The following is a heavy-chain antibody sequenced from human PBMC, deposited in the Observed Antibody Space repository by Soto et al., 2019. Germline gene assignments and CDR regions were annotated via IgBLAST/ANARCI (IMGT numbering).Heavy chain of an antibody. Sequence: PGGSLRLYCAASGFTLSDHYISWIRQAPGKGLEWIGYSSNSGSFTRYADSVKGRFSISRDNAKSSLYLQISSLRGDDTATYYCVKSGDNYNLLDYWGQGT. V-gene: IGHV3-11*06. CDR3: VKSGDNYNLLDY. D-gene: IGHD1-1*01. CDR2: SSNSGSFT. CDR1: GFTLSDHY. J-gene: IGHJ4*02.